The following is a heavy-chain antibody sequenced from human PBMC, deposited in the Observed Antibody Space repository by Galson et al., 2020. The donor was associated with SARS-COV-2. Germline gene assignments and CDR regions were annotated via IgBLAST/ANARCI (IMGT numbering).Heavy chain of an antibody. CDR3: STRPIGVTLFVVAPHYFDY. CDR2: IYYSGST. D-gene: IGHD3-3*01. V-gene: IGHV4-31*02. J-gene: IGHJ4*02. Sequence: YIYYSGSTYYNPSLKSRVTISVDTSKNQFSLKLSSVTAADTAVYDCSTRPIGVTLFVVAPHYFDYWVQ.